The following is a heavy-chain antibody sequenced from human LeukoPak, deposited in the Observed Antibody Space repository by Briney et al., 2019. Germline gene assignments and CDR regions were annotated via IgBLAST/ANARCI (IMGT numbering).Heavy chain of an antibody. CDR3: AKEGSSWYFDY. CDR2: ISGSGGST. Sequence: PGGSLRLSCEVSGITFSSYWMTWVHQAPGKGLEWVSAISGSGGSTYYADSVKGRFTISRDNSKNTLYLQMNSLRAEDTAVYYCAKEGSSWYFDYWGQGTLVTVSS. V-gene: IGHV3-23*01. J-gene: IGHJ4*02. CDR1: GITFSSYW. D-gene: IGHD6-13*01.